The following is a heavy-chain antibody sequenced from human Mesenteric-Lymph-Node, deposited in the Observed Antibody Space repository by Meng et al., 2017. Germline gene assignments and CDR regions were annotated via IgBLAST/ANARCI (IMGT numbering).Heavy chain of an antibody. CDR2: ITWNGGRT. CDR3: ARGTATPEY. V-gene: IGHV3-20*04. J-gene: IGHJ4*02. CDR1: GFTFDDYA. Sequence: VELVGSGGGVARAGGSLRLSCVASGFTFDDYAMSWVRQVPGKGLEWVSGITWNGGRTSYADSVKGRFTISRDNAKNSLYLQMNSLRGEDTALYYCARGTATPEYWGQGTLVTVSS. D-gene: IGHD4-17*01.